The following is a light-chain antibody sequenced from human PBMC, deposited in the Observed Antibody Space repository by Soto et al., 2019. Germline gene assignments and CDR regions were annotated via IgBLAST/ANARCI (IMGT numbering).Light chain of an antibody. Sequence: VVTQEPSLTVSPGGKVILTCGSTTGPVTTGHYPYWFQQKPGQGPRPLVYDTANIFSWTPVRFSGSLVGGKAALTLSGAQPEDEAEYYCLLSYRGDYVFGPGTKVTV. CDR1: TGPVTTGHY. J-gene: IGLJ1*01. CDR2: DTA. CDR3: LLSYRGDYV. V-gene: IGLV7-46*01.